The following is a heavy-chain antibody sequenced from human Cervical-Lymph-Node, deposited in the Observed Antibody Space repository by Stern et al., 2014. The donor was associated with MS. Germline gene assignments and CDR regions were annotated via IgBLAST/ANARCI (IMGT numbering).Heavy chain of an antibody. CDR1: GFTFSSYC. CDR2: IWYDESNK. V-gene: IGHV3-33*01. J-gene: IGHJ4*02. CDR3: ARGDSSSPLEY. Sequence: VQLVESGGGLVQPGGSLRLSCAASGFTFSSYCMHWVRQTPGQGLAWVAVIWYDESNKYYADSVKGRFTISRDNSENTLYLQMNSLRAEDTAVYYCARGDSSSPLEYWGQGTLVTVSS. D-gene: IGHD6-6*01.